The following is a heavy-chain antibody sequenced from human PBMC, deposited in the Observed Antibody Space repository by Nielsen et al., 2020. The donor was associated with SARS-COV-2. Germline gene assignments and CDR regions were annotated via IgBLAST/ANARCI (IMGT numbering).Heavy chain of an antibody. CDR3: ARVLLWFGDAFDI. J-gene: IGHJ3*02. V-gene: IGHV4-34*01. Sequence: SETLSLTCTVSGGSISSYYWSWIRQPPGKGLEWIGEINHSGSTNYNPSLKSRVTISVDTSKNQFSLKLSSVTAADTAVYYCARVLLWFGDAFDIWGQGTMVTVSS. CDR2: INHSGST. CDR1: GGSISSYY. D-gene: IGHD3-10*01.